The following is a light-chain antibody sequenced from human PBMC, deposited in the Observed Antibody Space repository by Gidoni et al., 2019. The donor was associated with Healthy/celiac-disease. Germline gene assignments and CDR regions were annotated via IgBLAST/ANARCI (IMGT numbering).Light chain of an antibody. Sequence: DIQMTQSPSTLSASVGERVTITCRASQSISSWLAWYQQKPGKAPQILIYKASSLESGVPSRCSGSGSGTAFTLTISSRQPDDFATDYCQQYNSYPWTFGQGTKVEI. J-gene: IGKJ1*01. V-gene: IGKV1-5*03. CDR2: KAS. CDR1: QSISSW. CDR3: QQYNSYPWT.